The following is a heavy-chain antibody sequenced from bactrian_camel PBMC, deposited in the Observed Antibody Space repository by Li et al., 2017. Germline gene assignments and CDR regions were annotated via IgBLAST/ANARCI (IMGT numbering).Heavy chain of an antibody. D-gene: IGHD1*01. CDR3: AQGSAYATRGAGLTCNDDNY. V-gene: IGHV3S42*01. CDR2: IDTAGAP. Sequence: DVQLVESGGGSVRAGGSLRLSCAFDAYTPANVRMAWFRQAPGKEREGVAAIDTAGAPTYTYAVAGRFTISKDNVKNTLYLQMNSLRPEDTAMYYCAQGSAYATRGAGLTCNDDNYWGQGTQVTVS. CDR1: AYTPANVR. J-gene: IGHJ4*01.